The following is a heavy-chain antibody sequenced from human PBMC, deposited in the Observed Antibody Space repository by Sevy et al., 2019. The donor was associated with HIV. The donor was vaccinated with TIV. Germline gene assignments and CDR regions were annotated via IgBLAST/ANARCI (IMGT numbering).Heavy chain of an antibody. D-gene: IGHD6-19*01. CDR3: AKEGGAVAGAGNYFDY. CDR2: ISYDGSNK. Sequence: GGSLRLSCAASGFTFSSYGMHWVRQAPGKGLEWVAVISYDGSNKYYADSVKGRFTISRDNSKNTLYLQMNSLRAEDKAVYYCAKEGGAVAGAGNYFDYWGQGTLVTVSS. J-gene: IGHJ4*02. V-gene: IGHV3-30*18. CDR1: GFTFSSYG.